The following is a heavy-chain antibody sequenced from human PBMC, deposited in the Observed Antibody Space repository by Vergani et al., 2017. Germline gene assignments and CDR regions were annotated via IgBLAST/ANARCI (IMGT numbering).Heavy chain of an antibody. CDR3: ARQKDYYMDV. Sequence: QLQLPESGPGLVKPSETLSLPCPVSGVSLGSTSYYLGWIRQPPGKGLEWIGTIYYTGTTYYKAASKSRLTVSVDTSKNQFSRNLTSVTAADTAGYYCARQKDYYMDVWGKGTTGTVS. J-gene: IGHJ6*03. CDR1: GVSLGSTSYY. V-gene: IGHV4-39*01. CDR2: IYYTGTT.